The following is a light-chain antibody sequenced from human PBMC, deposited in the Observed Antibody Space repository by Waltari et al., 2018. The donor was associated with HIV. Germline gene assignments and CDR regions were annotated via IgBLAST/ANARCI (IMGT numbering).Light chain of an antibody. CDR3: CSYSDSGTIL. CDR1: SSDIGSFDY. CDR2: DVT. J-gene: IGLJ2*01. V-gene: IGLV2-14*03. Sequence: SALTQPASVSGSPGQSITISCLGASSDIGSFDYVSWYQQHPDKAPKLILYDVTYRPSVVSGRFSGSRSGSMASLTISGLQPEDEAGYFCCSYSDSGTILFGGGTRVTVL.